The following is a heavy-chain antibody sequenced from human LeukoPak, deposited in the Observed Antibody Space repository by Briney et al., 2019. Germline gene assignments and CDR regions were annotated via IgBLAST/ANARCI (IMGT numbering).Heavy chain of an antibody. CDR2: MNPNSGNT. CDR1: GYTFTSYD. D-gene: IGHD6-13*01. V-gene: IGHV1-8*01. Sequence: GASVKVSCKASGYTFTSYDINWVRQATGQGLEWMGWMNPNSGNTGYAHKFQGRVTMTRNTSISTAYMELSSLRSEDTAVYYCARGLRAAAGTGDYWGQGTLVTVSS. CDR3: ARGLRAAAGTGDY. J-gene: IGHJ4*02.